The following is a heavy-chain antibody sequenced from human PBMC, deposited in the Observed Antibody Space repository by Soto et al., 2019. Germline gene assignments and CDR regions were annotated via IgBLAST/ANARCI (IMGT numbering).Heavy chain of an antibody. J-gene: IGHJ3*02. CDR3: AKVGIVVVPWDAFDI. CDR2: IMGSGGIS. V-gene: IGHV3-23*01. CDR1: DLTLRGNA. D-gene: IGHD2-21*01. Sequence: GGSLRPSFAASDLTLRGNAMTWVRQPQGMRLASVSAIMGSGGISYYADSVKGRFTISRDNSKNTLYLQMNSLIAEDTAVYYCAKVGIVVVPWDAFDIWCQGTMLTVSS.